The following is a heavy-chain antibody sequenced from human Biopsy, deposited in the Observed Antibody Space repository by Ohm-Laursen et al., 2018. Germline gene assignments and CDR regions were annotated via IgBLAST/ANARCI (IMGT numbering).Heavy chain of an antibody. CDR3: ARGRLRAVARFDY. D-gene: IGHD6-19*01. CDR1: GGSFSGYY. V-gene: IGHV4-34*01. J-gene: IGHJ4*02. CDR2: INHSGST. Sequence: GTLSLTCTVYGGSFSGYYWSWIRQPPGKGLEWIGEINHSGSTNYNPSLKSRVTISVDTSKNQFSLKLSSVAAADTAVYYCARGRLRAVARFDYWGQGTLVTVSS.